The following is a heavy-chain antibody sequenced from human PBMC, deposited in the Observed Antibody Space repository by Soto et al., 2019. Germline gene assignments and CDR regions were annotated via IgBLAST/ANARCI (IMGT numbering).Heavy chain of an antibody. CDR2: ITGSSSNL. J-gene: IGHJ4*02. Sequence: EVQLLESGGGLEQPGGSLRLSCAASGFTFRDYAMSWVRQAPGKGLEWVTTITGSSSNLYYSDSVKGRFAISRDNSKNTLYLQMDSLTDEDTAVYYCAKGGAVYGLLTHDYWCQGTLVTVSS. CDR1: GFTFRDYA. D-gene: IGHD3-9*01. CDR3: AKGGAVYGLLTHDY. V-gene: IGHV3-23*01.